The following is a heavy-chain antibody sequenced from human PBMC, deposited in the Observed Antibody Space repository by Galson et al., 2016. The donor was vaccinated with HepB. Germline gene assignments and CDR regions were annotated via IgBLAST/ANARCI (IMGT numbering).Heavy chain of an antibody. CDR1: GFTFSHYG. J-gene: IGHJ4*02. V-gene: IGHV3-30*18. Sequence: SLRLSCAASGFTFSHYGMHWVRQAPGKGLEWVAVITYDGSNKYSTESVEGRFTISRDNSKNTLFLQMNSLRVEDTAVYYCAKAPNPGTTLYPLDYWGQGSLVTVSS. D-gene: IGHD1-7*01. CDR2: ITYDGSNK. CDR3: AKAPNPGTTLYPLDY.